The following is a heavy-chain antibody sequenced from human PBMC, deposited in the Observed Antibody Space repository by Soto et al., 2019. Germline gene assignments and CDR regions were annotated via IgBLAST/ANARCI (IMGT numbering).Heavy chain of an antibody. Sequence: QVQLVESGGDXXXXGGXXXLSCAASGYXXXXXYMSXXXQAPGKGLEWISYIDTSGTKIYYADSVKGRFTITRDNAKNSLYLEMNSLRDEDTAVYYCASHYDMWSGYLSPVDYWGQGTLVTVSS. D-gene: IGHD3-3*01. V-gene: IGHV3-11*01. CDR2: IDTSGTKI. CDR1: GYXXXXXY. J-gene: IGHJ4*02. CDR3: ASHYDMWSGYLSPVDY.